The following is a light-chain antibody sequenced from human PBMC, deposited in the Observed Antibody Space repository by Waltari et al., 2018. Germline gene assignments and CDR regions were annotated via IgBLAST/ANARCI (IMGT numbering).Light chain of an antibody. J-gene: IGLJ2*01. CDR3: QSYDSSLSGVV. CDR1: SSNIGAAYD. CDR2: GNN. Sequence: QSVLTQAPSVSGAPGQTVTISCTGSSSNIGAAYDVHCYQQLPRTAPKLLIYGNNNRPSGVPDRFSGSKSGTSASLAITGLRAEDEADYYCQSYDSSLSGVVFGGGTKLTVL. V-gene: IGLV1-40*01.